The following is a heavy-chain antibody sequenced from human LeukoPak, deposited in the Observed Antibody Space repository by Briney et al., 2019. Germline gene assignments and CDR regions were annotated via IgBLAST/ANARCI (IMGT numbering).Heavy chain of an antibody. CDR3: ARGISSSWGYGY. CDR2: IYYSGST. J-gene: IGHJ4*02. D-gene: IGHD6-13*01. Sequence: PSETLSLTCTVSGGSISSHYWSWIRQPPGKGLEWIGYIYYSGSTNYNPSLKSRVTISVDTSKNQFSLKLSSVTAADTAVYYCARGISSSWGYGYWGQGTLVTVSS. V-gene: IGHV4-59*11. CDR1: GGSISSHY.